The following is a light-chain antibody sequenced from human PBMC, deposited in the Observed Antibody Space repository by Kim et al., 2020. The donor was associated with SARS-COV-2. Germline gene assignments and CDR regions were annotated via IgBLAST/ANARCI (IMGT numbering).Light chain of an antibody. CDR1: NNKVGNEG. CDR2: RNN. CDR3: LAWDSSLSAYV. J-gene: IGLJ1*01. V-gene: IGLV10-54*01. Sequence: QTATLTCTGNNNKVGNEGAALLQQNQGHPPKLLSFRNNNRPSGISERLSASRSGNTASLTITGLQPEDEADYYCLAWDSSLSAYVFGTGTKV.